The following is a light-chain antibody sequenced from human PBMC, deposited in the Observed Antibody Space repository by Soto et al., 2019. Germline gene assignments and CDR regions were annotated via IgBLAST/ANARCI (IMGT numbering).Light chain of an antibody. CDR3: QQYNDNWPT. Sequence: EIVMTQYPDTLSVSPGETVTLSCRARQSVRTNLAWYQHKPGQSPRLLIYGASNRASGFPARFSGSGSGTELTLTISSLQSEDFAVYYCQQYNDNWPTLGQGTKVDIK. CDR1: QSVRTN. V-gene: IGKV3-15*01. CDR2: GAS. J-gene: IGKJ1*01.